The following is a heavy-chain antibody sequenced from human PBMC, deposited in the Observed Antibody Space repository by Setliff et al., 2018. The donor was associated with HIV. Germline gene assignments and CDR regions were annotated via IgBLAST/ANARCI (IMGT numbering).Heavy chain of an antibody. J-gene: IGHJ5*02. CDR3: ARDTGTGGPGRWVDP. V-gene: IGHV1-2*02. CDR1: GYTFTGYY. Sequence: ASVKVSCKASGYTFTGYYMHWVRQAPGQGLEWMGWINPNSGGTNYAQKFQGRVTMTSDTSISTAYMELSRLRSDDTAVYYCARDTGTGGPGRWVDPWGQGTMVTVSS. CDR2: INPNSGGT. D-gene: IGHD1-1*01.